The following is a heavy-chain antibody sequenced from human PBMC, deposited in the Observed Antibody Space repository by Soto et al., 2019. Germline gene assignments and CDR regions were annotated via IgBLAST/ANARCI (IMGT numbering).Heavy chain of an antibody. CDR3: ARDQAARLRYCYYGMDV. Sequence: ASVKVSCKASGGTFSSYAISWVRQAPGQGLEWMGGIIPIFGTANYAQKFQGRVTITADESTSTAYMELSSLRSEDTAVYYCARDQAARLRYCYYGMDVWGQGTTVTVSS. D-gene: IGHD6-6*01. J-gene: IGHJ6*02. CDR2: IIPIFGTA. CDR1: GGTFSSYA. V-gene: IGHV1-69*13.